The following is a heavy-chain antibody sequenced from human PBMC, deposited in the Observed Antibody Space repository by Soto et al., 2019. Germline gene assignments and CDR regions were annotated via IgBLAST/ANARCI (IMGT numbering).Heavy chain of an antibody. CDR2: MNPNSGNT. V-gene: IGHV1-8*01. CDR3: ARGGLVGGYNFHY. J-gene: IGHJ4*02. CDR1: GYTFTSYD. Sequence: ASVKVSCKASGYTFTSYDINCVRQATGQGLEWMGWMNPNSGNTGYAQKFQGRVTMTRNTSISTAYMELSSLRSEDTAVYYCARGGLVGGYNFHYGVKEPLVTVS. D-gene: IGHD3-10*01.